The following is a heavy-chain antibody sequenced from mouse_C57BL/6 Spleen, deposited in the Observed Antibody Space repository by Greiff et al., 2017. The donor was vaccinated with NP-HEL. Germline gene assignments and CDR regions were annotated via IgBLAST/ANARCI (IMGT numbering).Heavy chain of an antibody. CDR1: GYTFTSYW. V-gene: IGHV1-55*01. Sequence: VQLQQPGAELVKPGASVKMSCKASGYTFTSYWITWVKQRPGQGLEWIGDIYPGSGSTNYNEKFKSKATLTVDTSSSTAYMQLSSLTSEDSAVYYCARGDDGYYAFDYWGQGTTLTLSS. D-gene: IGHD2-3*01. CDR2: IYPGSGST. CDR3: ARGDDGYYAFDY. J-gene: IGHJ2*01.